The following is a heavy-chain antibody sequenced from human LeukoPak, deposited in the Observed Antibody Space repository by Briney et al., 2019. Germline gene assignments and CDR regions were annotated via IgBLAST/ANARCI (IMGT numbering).Heavy chain of an antibody. CDR1: GGSISSYY. V-gene: IGHV4-4*07. J-gene: IGHJ5*02. Sequence: SETLSLTCTVSGGSISSYYWSWIRQPAGKGLEWIGRIYASGSTNYNPSLKSRVTMSVDTSKSQFSLKLISVTAADTAVYYCARDPRGIVGANHNWFDPWGRGTLVTVSS. CDR2: IYASGST. D-gene: IGHD1-26*01. CDR3: ARDPRGIVGANHNWFDP.